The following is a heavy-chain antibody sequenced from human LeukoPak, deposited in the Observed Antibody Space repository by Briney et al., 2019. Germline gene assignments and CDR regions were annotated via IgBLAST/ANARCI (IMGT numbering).Heavy chain of an antibody. CDR1: GFTFSSYW. CDR3: ARGLSSGYYSSVYYFDY. CDR2: IKQDGSEK. Sequence: GGSLRLSCAASGFTFSSYWMSWVRQAPGKGLEWVAHIKQDGSEKYYVDSVKGRFTISRDNAKNSLYLQMNSLRAEDTAVYYCARGLSSGYYSSVYYFDYWGEGTLVTVSS. J-gene: IGHJ4*02. D-gene: IGHD3-22*01. V-gene: IGHV3-7*01.